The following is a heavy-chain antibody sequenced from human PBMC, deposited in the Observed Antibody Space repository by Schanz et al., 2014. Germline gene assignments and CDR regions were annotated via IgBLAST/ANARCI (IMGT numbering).Heavy chain of an antibody. CDR1: GFDFNSYS. J-gene: IGHJ6*02. CDR2: IATSSSTR. V-gene: IGHV3-48*01. Sequence: EVRLVESGGGLVQPGGSLRLSCEASGFDFNSYSMNWVRQVPGKGLEWLSYIATSSSTRHYADSVKGRVTISRDNAKNSVSLQMRRLRVEDTAVYYCARDSGPYYDKSMDVWGQGTTVTVSS. CDR3: ARDSGPYYDKSMDV. D-gene: IGHD3-9*01.